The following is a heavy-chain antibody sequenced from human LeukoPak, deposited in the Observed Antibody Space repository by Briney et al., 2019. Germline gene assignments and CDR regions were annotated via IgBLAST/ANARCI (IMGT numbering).Heavy chain of an antibody. Sequence: PSETLSLTCTVSGGSISSSSYYWGWIRQPPGKGLEWIGSIYYSGSSGSTYYNPSLKSRVTISVATSKNQFSLKLSAVTAADTAVYYCARLTVTTGWFVPWGQGTLVTVSS. CDR2: IYYSGSSGST. V-gene: IGHV4-39*01. D-gene: IGHD4-17*01. CDR1: GGSISSSSYY. J-gene: IGHJ5*02. CDR3: ARLTVTTGWFVP.